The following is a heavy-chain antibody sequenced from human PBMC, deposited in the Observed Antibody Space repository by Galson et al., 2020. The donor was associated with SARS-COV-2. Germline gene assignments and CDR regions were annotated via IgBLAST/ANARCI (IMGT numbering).Heavy chain of an antibody. Sequence: SENQSLTCTVSGGSISSHSYYWGWIRQPPGKGLEWTGSIHYSGRTYYNPSLKSRVTISVDTSKNQFSLKLRSVNAADTAVYYCARDPQYYDFWSGYPYGDYYYYGMDVWGQGTTVTVSS. V-gene: IGHV4-39*07. CDR3: ARDPQYYDFWSGYPYGDYYYYGMDV. CDR1: GGSISSHSYY. CDR2: IHYSGRT. D-gene: IGHD3-3*01. J-gene: IGHJ6*02.